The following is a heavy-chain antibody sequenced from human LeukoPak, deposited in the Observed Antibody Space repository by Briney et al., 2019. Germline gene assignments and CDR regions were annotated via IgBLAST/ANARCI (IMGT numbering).Heavy chain of an antibody. D-gene: IGHD2-2*01. CDR2: IYTSGST. J-gene: IGHJ6*03. CDR3: ARDSADCSSTSCYPRGGYYYYYMDV. CDR1: GGPISSYY. Sequence: PSETLSLTCTVSGGPISSYYWSWIRQPAGKGLEWIGRIYTSGSTNYNPSLKSRVTMSVDTSKNQFSLKLSSVTAADTAVYYCARDSADCSSTSCYPRGGYYYYYMDVWGKGTTVTVSS. V-gene: IGHV4-4*07.